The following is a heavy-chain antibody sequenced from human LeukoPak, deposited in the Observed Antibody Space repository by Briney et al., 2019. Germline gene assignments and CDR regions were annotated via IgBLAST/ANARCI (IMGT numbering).Heavy chain of an antibody. J-gene: IGHJ4*02. CDR2: INHSGST. CDR3: AGHSGSSWQNRDY. V-gene: IGHV4-34*01. Sequence: SETLSLTCAVYVGSFSGYYWSWIRQPPWKGLEWIGVINHSGSTNYNPSLKSRVTISVDTSKNQFSLKLSSVTAADTAVYYCAGHSGSSWQNRDYWGQGTLVTVSS. CDR1: VGSFSGYY. D-gene: IGHD6-13*01.